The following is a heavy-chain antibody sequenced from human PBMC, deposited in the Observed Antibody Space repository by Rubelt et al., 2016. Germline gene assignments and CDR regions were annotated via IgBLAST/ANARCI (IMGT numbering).Heavy chain of an antibody. D-gene: IGHD2-2*01. J-gene: IGHJ6*02. CDR2: IVVGSGNT. V-gene: IGHV1-58*02. CDR3: AADRCSSTSCPWYYGMDV. Sequence: QLVQSGPEVKKPGTSVKVSCKASGFTFTSSAMQWVRQARGQRLEWIGWIVVGSGNTNYAQKFQERVTITRDMSTSTAYMELSSLRSEDTAVYYCAADRCSSTSCPWYYGMDVWGQGTTVTVSS. CDR1: GFTFTSSA.